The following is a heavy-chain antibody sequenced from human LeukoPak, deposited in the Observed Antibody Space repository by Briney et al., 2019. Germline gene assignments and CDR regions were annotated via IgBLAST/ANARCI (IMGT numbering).Heavy chain of an antibody. CDR1: GYTFTDYY. CDR2: INPNTGGT. D-gene: IGHD6-13*01. J-gene: IGHJ4*02. V-gene: IGHV1-2*02. Sequence: ASVKVSCKASGYTFTDYYMHWVRQAPGQGLEWMGWINPNTGGTNYAQKFQGRVTMTRDTSISTPYMELSCLRSDDTAVYYCARALYTSRSYLATFSPTNFDYWGQGTLVTVSS. CDR3: ARALYTSRSYLATFSPTNFDY.